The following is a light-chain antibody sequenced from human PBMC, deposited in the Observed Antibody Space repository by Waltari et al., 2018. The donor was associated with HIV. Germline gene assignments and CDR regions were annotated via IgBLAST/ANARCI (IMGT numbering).Light chain of an antibody. Sequence: SYVLTQPPSVSVAPGQTAGITCGGDNIGSKSVQWYQQKPGQAPVLLIYDGADRPSGIPERFSGSNSENTATLTIGRVEAGDEADYYCQVWDSGSAHVVFGGGTNLAVL. CDR1: NIGSKS. J-gene: IGLJ2*01. V-gene: IGLV3-21*02. CDR2: DGA. CDR3: QVWDSGSAHVV.